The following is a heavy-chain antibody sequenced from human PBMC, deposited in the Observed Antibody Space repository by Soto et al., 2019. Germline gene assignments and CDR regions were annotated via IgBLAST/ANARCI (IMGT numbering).Heavy chain of an antibody. CDR1: GGSIISGGYY. V-gene: IGHV4-31*03. Sequence: QVQLQESGPGLVKPSQTLSLTCTVSGGSIISGGYYWSWIRQHPGKGLEWIGYIYYSGSTYYNPSLKSRVTISVDTSKNQFSLKLSSVTAADTAVYYCARGGSSSPYFDSWGQGTLVTVSS. CDR2: IYYSGST. CDR3: ARGGSSSPYFDS. J-gene: IGHJ4*02. D-gene: IGHD6-13*01.